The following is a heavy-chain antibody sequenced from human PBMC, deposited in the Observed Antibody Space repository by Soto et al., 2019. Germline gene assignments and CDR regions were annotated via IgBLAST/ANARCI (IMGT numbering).Heavy chain of an antibody. D-gene: IGHD2-15*01. CDR3: ARLPCSPARCYAFEW. CDR1: GFTFSSYW. Sequence: PGESLKISCAASGFTFSSYWMTWVRQVPGKGLEWVANIKHDGSETYYVDSVKGRFTVSRDNARNSLHLQMNSLRAEDTAIYYCARLPCSPARCYAFEWWGQGALVTVSS. V-gene: IGHV3-7*03. J-gene: IGHJ4*02. CDR2: IKHDGSET.